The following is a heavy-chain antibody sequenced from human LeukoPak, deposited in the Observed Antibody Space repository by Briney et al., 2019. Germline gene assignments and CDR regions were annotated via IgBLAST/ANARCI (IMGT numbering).Heavy chain of an antibody. D-gene: IGHD6-19*01. CDR1: GYTFTSYY. CDR2: INTSDGST. CDR3: ARWDGPMYSSCPTTSDY. Sequence: ASVKVSCKASGYTFTSYYMHWLRQPPGQGLKWMGIINTSDGSTSYARKFQDRVIINRDTYPRTVYMALSSLRSDDTAVYYCARWDGPMYSSCPTTSDYWGKGTLVTVSS. J-gene: IGHJ4*02. V-gene: IGHV1-46*01.